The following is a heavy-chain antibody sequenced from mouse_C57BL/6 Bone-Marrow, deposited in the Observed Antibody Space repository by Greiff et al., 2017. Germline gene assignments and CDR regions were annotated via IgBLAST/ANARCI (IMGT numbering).Heavy chain of an antibody. CDR2: IYPSDSET. V-gene: IGHV1-61*01. Sequence: QVQLQQPGAELVRPGSSVKLSCKASGYTFTSYWMDWVKQRPGQGLEWIGNIYPSDSETNYNQKFKDKATLTVDKSSSTAYMQLSSLTSEDSAVYYCARRRAYYSNYDAMDYWGQGTSVTVSS. CDR1: GYTFTSYW. D-gene: IGHD2-5*01. CDR3: ARRRAYYSNYDAMDY. J-gene: IGHJ4*01.